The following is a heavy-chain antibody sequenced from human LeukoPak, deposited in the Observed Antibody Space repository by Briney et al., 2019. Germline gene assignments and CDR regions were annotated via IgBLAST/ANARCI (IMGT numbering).Heavy chain of an antibody. V-gene: IGHV4-39*01. CDR2: IYYSGST. J-gene: IGHJ5*02. D-gene: IGHD3-22*01. CDR1: GGSISSSSYY. Sequence: PSETLSLTCTVSGGSISSSSYYWGWIRQPPGKGLEWLGSIYYSGSTYYNPSLKSRVTISVDTSKNQFSLRLSSVTAADTAVYYCASCHYYDSSDWFDPWGQGTLVTVSS. CDR3: ASCHYYDSSDWFDP.